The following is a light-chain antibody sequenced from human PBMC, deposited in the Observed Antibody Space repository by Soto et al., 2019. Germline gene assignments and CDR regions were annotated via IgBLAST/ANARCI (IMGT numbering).Light chain of an antibody. CDR2: AAS. CDR1: QSISSY. J-gene: IGKJ4*01. CDR3: QQSYRTPLT. V-gene: IGKV1-39*01. Sequence: DIQMTQSPSSLSASVGDRVTITCRASQSISSYLNWYQQKPGKAPKLLIYAASSLQSGVPSRSSGSGSGTDLTLTISSLQPEDFATYYCQQSYRTPLTVGGGTKVEIK.